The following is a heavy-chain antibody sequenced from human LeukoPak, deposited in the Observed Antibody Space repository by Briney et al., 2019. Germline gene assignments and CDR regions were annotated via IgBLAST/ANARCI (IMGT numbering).Heavy chain of an antibody. CDR1: GFTFSSYA. J-gene: IGHJ4*02. Sequence: GGSLRLSCAASGFTFSSYAMSWVRQAPGKGLEWVSAISGSGGSTYCADSVKGRFTISRDNSKNTLYLQMNSLRAEDTGVYYCAKGQGPRLWAGIAAAGPFDYWGQGTLVTVSS. D-gene: IGHD6-13*01. CDR3: AKGQGPRLWAGIAAAGPFDY. V-gene: IGHV3-23*01. CDR2: ISGSGGST.